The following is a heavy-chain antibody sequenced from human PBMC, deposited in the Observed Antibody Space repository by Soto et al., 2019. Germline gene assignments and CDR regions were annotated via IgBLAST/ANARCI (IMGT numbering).Heavy chain of an antibody. CDR3: ARLPKGSTVTS. CDR2: ITSSGDST. V-gene: IGHV3-48*02. J-gene: IGHJ4*02. D-gene: IGHD4-17*01. CDR1: GFRFSDYS. Sequence: DVQLLESGGGSVHPGGSLRLACAGSGFRFSDYSMNWVRQAPGKGLEWDSYITSSGDSTYYADSVKGRFTVSRDNAKNSLFLQMNGLRDEDTAVYYCARLPKGSTVTSWGQGTLVTVSS.